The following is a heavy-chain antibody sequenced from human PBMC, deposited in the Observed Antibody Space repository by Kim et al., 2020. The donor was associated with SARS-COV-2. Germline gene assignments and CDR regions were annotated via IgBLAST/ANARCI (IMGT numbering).Heavy chain of an antibody. CDR1: GASIRSGYW. V-gene: IGHV4-4*02. D-gene: IGHD1-1*01. Sequence: SETLSLTCDVSGASIRSGYWWSWVRQPPGKGLEWIGEIYHSGVTNYSPSLKSRVTMSVDRPKNHFSLNLTSVTAADTAVYFCVRDRTRRDLLPLSTLDVWGQGTTVIVSS. CDR3: VRDRTRRDLLPLSTLDV. CDR2: IYHSGVT. J-gene: IGHJ6*02.